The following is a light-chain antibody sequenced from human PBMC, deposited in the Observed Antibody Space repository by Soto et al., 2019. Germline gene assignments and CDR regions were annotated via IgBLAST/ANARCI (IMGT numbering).Light chain of an antibody. J-gene: IGKJ1*01. V-gene: IGKV1-39*01. CDR3: QQSYGSPWT. CDR1: QSITTY. CDR2: AAS. Sequence: DIQITQYLSTLTASVGDRVTVTCRASQSITTYLNWYQQKPGKAPKLLMYAASSSHSGVPSKFSGSGSATEFTLTIISLQPEDFATYICQQSYGSPWTFGQETKVDIK.